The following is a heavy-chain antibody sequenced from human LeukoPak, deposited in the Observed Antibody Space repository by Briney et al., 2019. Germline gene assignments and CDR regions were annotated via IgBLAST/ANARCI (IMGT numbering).Heavy chain of an antibody. J-gene: IGHJ6*04. D-gene: IGHD6-13*01. CDR2: ISAYNGNT. CDR3: AYSSSWYAGYYGMDV. Sequence: GASVKASCKASGYTFTSYGISWVRQAPGQGLEWMGWISAYNGNTNYAQKLQGRVTMTTDTSTSTAYMELRSLRSDDTAVYYCAYSSSWYAGYYGMDVWGKGTTVTVSS. CDR1: GYTFTSYG. V-gene: IGHV1-18*04.